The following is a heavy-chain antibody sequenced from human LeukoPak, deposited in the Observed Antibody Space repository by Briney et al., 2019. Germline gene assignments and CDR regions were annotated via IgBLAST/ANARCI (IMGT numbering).Heavy chain of an antibody. D-gene: IGHD6-19*01. J-gene: IGHJ4*02. Sequence: SETLSLTCTVSGGSISSAGYYWSWIRQHPGKGLEWIGYIYYSGSTYYNPSLKSRITISVDTSENQFSLKLSSVTAADTAVYYCARQAGYSSGWYSDWGQGTLVTVSS. CDR1: GGSISSAGYY. V-gene: IGHV4-31*03. CDR3: ARQAGYSSGWYSD. CDR2: IYYSGST.